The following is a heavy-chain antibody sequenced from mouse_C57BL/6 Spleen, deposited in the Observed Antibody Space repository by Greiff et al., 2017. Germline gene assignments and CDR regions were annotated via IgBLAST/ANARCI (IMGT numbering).Heavy chain of an antibody. Sequence: VQLQQSGPELVKPGASVKISCKASGYSFTDYNMHWVKQSNGKSLEWIGVINPNNGNTSYNQKFKGKATLTVDQSSSTAYMKLNSLTSEDSAVYYCARGLLENAMDYWGQGTSVTVYS. CDR3: ARGLLENAMDY. CDR2: INPNNGNT. CDR1: GYSFTDYN. J-gene: IGHJ4*01. V-gene: IGHV1-39*01. D-gene: IGHD2-3*01.